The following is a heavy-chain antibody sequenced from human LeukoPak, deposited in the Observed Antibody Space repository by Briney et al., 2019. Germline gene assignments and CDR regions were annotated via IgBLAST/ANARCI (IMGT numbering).Heavy chain of an antibody. CDR1: GGSFSGYY. Sequence: PSETLSLTCAVYGGSFSGYYWSWIRQPPGKGLEWIGEINHSGSTNYNPSLKSRVTISVDTSKNQFSLKLSSVTAADTAVYYCARREGQHYYDSSGYLGYWGQGTLVTVSS. V-gene: IGHV4-34*01. CDR2: INHSGST. D-gene: IGHD3-22*01. CDR3: ARREGQHYYDSSGYLGY. J-gene: IGHJ4*02.